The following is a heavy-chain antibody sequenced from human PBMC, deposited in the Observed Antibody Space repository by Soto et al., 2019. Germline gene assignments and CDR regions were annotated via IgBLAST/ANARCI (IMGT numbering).Heavy chain of an antibody. Sequence: GASVKVSCKASGGTFSSYTISWVRQAPGQGLEWMGRITPILGIANYAQKFQGRVTITADKSTSTAYMELSSLRSEDTAVYYCAREGGIVATADYWGQGTLVTVSS. J-gene: IGHJ4*02. CDR3: AREGGIVATADY. D-gene: IGHD5-12*01. CDR1: GGTFSSYT. V-gene: IGHV1-69*04. CDR2: ITPILGIA.